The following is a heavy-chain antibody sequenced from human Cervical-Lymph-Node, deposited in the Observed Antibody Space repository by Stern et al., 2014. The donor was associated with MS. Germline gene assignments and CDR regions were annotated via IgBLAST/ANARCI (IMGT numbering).Heavy chain of an antibody. J-gene: IGHJ5*02. Sequence: VQLVESGAEVKKPGESLKISCKGSGDSFPNYWIGWVRQMPGKGLEWMGIIYPDDSKSRRSPSFEGQFTMSADKSISTVYLQWSSLKASDTAMYYCARLNALSTGDNWFDPWGQGTLVTVSS. V-gene: IGHV5-51*01. CDR1: GDSFPNYW. CDR3: ARLNALSTGDNWFDP. D-gene: IGHD3-10*02. CDR2: IYPDDSKS.